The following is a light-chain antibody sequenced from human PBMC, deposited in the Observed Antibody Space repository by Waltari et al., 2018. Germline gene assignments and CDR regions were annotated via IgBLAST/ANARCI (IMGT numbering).Light chain of an antibody. CDR1: QSVSSSY. CDR3: QQYGISPGT. V-gene: IGKV3-20*01. J-gene: IGKJ2*01. Sequence: EIVLTQSPGTLSLSPGARATLSCRASQSVSSSYLAWYQQKPGQAPSLLIYGASSRATGVPDRFSGSGSGTDFTLTISRLEPEDFAVYYCQQYGISPGTFGQGTKLEIK. CDR2: GAS.